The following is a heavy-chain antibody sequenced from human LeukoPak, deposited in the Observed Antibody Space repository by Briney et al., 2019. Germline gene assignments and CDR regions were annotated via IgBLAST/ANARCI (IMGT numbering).Heavy chain of an antibody. V-gene: IGHV3-30*18. CDR3: AKDHGTGWHTDF. J-gene: IGHJ4*02. CDR1: GFSFSNYG. D-gene: IGHD2-8*02. Sequence: GGSLRLCCAASGFSFSNYGMQWVRQAPGKGLEWVALISTDGSIRYYADSVQGRFTISRDNSENTLSLQMNSLRAEDTAVYFCAKDHGTGWHTDFWGQGILVTVSS. CDR2: ISTDGSIR.